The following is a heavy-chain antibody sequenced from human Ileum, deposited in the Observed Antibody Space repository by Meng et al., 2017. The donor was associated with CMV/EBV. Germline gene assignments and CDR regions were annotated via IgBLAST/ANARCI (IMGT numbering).Heavy chain of an antibody. CDR3: ARGFYDFWSGYSHPLDY. V-gene: IGHV1-2*02. CDR1: GYTFTGYY. D-gene: IGHD3-3*01. Sequence: ASVKVSCKASGYTFTGYYMHWVRQAPGQGLEWMGWINPNSGGTNYAQKFQGRVTMTRDTSISTAYMELSRLRSDDTAVYYCARGFYDFWSGYSHPLDYWGQGTLVTVSS. CDR2: INPNSGGT. J-gene: IGHJ4*02.